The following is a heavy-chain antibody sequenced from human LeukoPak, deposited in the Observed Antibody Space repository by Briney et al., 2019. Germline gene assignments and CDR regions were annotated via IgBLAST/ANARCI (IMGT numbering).Heavy chain of an antibody. J-gene: IGHJ4*02. D-gene: IGHD5-18*01. V-gene: IGHV1-2*02. CDR3: AREALSLDTAMVLYFDY. CDR1: GYTFTGYY. CDR2: INPNSGGT. Sequence: ASVKVSCKASGYTFTGYYMHWVRQAPGQGLEWMGWINPNSGGTNYAQKLQGRVTMTRDTSISTAYMELSRLRSDDTAVYYCAREALSLDTAMVLYFDYWGQGTLVTVSS.